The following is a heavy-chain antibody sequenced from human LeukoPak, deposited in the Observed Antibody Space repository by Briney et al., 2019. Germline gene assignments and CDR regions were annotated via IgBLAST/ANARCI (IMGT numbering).Heavy chain of an antibody. CDR3: ARDRALGSGKYYFDY. V-gene: IGHV4-59*01. J-gene: IGHJ4*02. D-gene: IGHD3-16*01. CDR2: IDYSGST. Sequence: SETLSLTCTVSGGSLHNYYWSWIRQPPGKGLEWIGYIDYSGSTNYNPSLKSRVTISVDTSQNQFSLKLSSVTAADTAVYYCARDRALGSGKYYFDYWGQGTLVTVSS. CDR1: GGSLHNYY.